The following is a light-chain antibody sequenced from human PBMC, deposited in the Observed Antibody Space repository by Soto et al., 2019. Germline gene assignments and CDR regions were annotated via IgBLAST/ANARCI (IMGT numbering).Light chain of an antibody. CDR1: SSNIGSTYD. Sequence: QSVLTQPPSVSGAPGQRVTISCTGSSSNIGSTYDVQWYQQLPGTAPKLLIHGNTNRPSGVPDRFSGSKSGTSASLAITGLQAEDEADYYCQSYDDILSVHYVFGTGTKVTVL. CDR3: QSYDDILSVHYV. CDR2: GNT. J-gene: IGLJ1*01. V-gene: IGLV1-40*01.